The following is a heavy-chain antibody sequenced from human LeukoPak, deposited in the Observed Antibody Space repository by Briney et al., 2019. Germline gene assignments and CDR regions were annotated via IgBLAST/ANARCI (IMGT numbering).Heavy chain of an antibody. D-gene: IGHD3-22*01. Sequence: PSETLSLTCTVSGGSIRSHYWSCIRQPPGKGLEWIGYIYYSGSTNYNPSLKSRVTISVDTSKNQFSLKLSSVTAADTAVYYCARGPGLRRRYYDSSGSLDYWGQGTLVTVSS. V-gene: IGHV4-59*11. CDR3: ARGPGLRRRYYDSSGSLDY. J-gene: IGHJ4*02. CDR2: IYYSGST. CDR1: GGSIRSHY.